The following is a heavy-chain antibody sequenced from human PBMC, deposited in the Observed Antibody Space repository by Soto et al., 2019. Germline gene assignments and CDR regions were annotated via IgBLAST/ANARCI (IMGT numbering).Heavy chain of an antibody. V-gene: IGHV4-30-4*01. D-gene: IGHD3-3*02. CDR2: IYYSGST. CDR1: GGSISSGDYY. Sequence: QVQLQESGPGLVKPSQTLSLTCTVSGGSISSGDYYWSWIRQPPGTGLEWIGYIYYSGSTYYNPSLKSRVTVAVETSKINFSLKLSSVIDAATAVYYCARVAWAFDIWGQEPMVTVSS. J-gene: IGHJ3*02. CDR3: ARVAWAFDI.